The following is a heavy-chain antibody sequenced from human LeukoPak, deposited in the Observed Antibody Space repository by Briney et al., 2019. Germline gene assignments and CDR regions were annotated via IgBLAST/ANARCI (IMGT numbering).Heavy chain of an antibody. CDR1: GGSISSSSYY. CDR2: IYYSGST. D-gene: IGHD6-19*01. Sequence: SETLSLTCTVSGGSISSSSYYWGWIRQPPGKGLEGIGSIYYSGSTYYNPSLKSRVTISVDTSKNQFSLKLSSVTAADTAVYYCARDKLSGYSSGWFDPWGQGTLVTVSS. V-gene: IGHV4-39*07. CDR3: ARDKLSGYSSGWFDP. J-gene: IGHJ5*02.